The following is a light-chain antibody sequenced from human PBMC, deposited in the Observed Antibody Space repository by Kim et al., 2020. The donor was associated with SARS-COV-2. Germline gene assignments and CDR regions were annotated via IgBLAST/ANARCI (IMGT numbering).Light chain of an antibody. CDR2: DTS. J-gene: IGKJ1*01. CDR3: QQYGTSPET. V-gene: IGKV3-20*01. Sequence: EIVLTQSPGTLSLSPGERVTLSCRASQRVRSSYLAWYQQKPGQAPRLLIYDTSSRATGIPDRFSGSGSGTDFTLTISRLEPEDFAVYYCQQYGTSPETFGQGTKVDIK. CDR1: QRVRSSY.